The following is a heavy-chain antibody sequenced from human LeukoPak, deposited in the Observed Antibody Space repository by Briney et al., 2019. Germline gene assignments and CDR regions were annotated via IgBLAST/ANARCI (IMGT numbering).Heavy chain of an antibody. J-gene: IGHJ4*02. CDR3: ARQRDDYSLYYFDY. D-gene: IGHD5-24*01. V-gene: IGHV4-59*08. Sequence: PSETLSLTCTVSGGSISSYYWSWIRQPPGKGLEWIGYIYYSGSTNYNPSLKSRVTISVDTSKNQFSLKLRSVTAADTAVYYCARQRDDYSLYYFDYWGQGTLVTVSS. CDR1: GGSISSYY. CDR2: IYYSGST.